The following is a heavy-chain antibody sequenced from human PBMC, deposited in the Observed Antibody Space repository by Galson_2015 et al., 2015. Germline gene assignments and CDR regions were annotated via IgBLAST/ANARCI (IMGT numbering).Heavy chain of an antibody. J-gene: IGHJ4*02. CDR3: AKHSSTPWYYFDY. V-gene: IGHV3-23*01. D-gene: IGHD1-26*01. CDR1: GFTFSSYV. Sequence: SLRLSCAASGFTFSSYVMSWARQAPGKGLEWVSVISGSGGSTYYADSVKGRFSISRDNSMNTLYLQMNSLRAEDTAVYYCAKHSSTPWYYFDYWGLGTLVTVSS. CDR2: ISGSGGST.